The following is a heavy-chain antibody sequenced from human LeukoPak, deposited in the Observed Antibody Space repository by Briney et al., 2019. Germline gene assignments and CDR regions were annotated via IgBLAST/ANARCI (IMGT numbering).Heavy chain of an antibody. Sequence: GSSVKVSCKASGGTFSSYAISWVRQAPGQGLEWMGRIIPILGIANYAQRFQGRVTITADKSTSTAYMDLSSLRSEDTAVYYCARCYCSGGSCYSYGMDVWGQGTTVTVSS. CDR1: GGTFSSYA. V-gene: IGHV1-69*04. CDR3: ARCYCSGGSCYSYGMDV. CDR2: IIPILGIA. J-gene: IGHJ6*02. D-gene: IGHD2-15*01.